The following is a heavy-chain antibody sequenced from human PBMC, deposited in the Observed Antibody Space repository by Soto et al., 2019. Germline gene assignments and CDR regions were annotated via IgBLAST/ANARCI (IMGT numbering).Heavy chain of an antibody. CDR1: GGSISSSSYY. J-gene: IGHJ1*01. D-gene: IGHD3-10*01. V-gene: IGHV4-39*01. CDR3: GRRSLNSGGYFQH. CDR2: IYYSGST. Sequence: QLQLQESGPGLVKPSETLSLTCTVSGGSISSSSYYWGWIRQPPGKGLEWIGSIYYSGSTYYNPSLKSRVTISVDTSKNQFSLKLSSVTAADTAVYYCGRRSLNSGGYFQHWGQGTLVTVSS.